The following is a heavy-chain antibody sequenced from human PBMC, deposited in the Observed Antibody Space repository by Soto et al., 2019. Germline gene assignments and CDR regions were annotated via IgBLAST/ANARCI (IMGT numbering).Heavy chain of an antibody. Sequence: QVQLVQSGTVVQRRGSSVKVSCQASGGTFSSHGMAWVRQAPGQGLEWMGGIIPTFGTPTYAPKFQGRVTMTADKSTNTAYMELSSLRSEDTAVYYCASERSAQYFDFWGQGTLITVSS. J-gene: IGHJ4*02. CDR3: ASERSAQYFDF. V-gene: IGHV1-69*06. CDR2: IIPTFGTP. CDR1: GGTFSSHG. D-gene: IGHD1-26*01.